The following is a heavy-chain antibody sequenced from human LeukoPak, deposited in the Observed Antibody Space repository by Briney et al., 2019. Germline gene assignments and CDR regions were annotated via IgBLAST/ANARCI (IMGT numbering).Heavy chain of an antibody. Sequence: GGSLGLSCAASGFTFSSYAMSWVRQAPGKGLEWVSAISGSGGSANYADSVRGRFTISRDNSKNTLYLQMSSLRAEDTAVYYCAKAPAHHSSSWYFDYWGQGTLVTVSS. CDR2: ISGSGGSA. J-gene: IGHJ4*02. D-gene: IGHD6-13*01. CDR3: AKAPAHHSSSWYFDY. V-gene: IGHV3-23*01. CDR1: GFTFSSYA.